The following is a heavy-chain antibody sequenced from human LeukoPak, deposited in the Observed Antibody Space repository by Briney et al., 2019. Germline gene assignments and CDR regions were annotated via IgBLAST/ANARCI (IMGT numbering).Heavy chain of an antibody. J-gene: IGHJ6*02. CDR3: ARATFDFTDGMDV. CDR1: GYSFTSYW. V-gene: IGHV5-51*01. Sequence: GESLKISCRGFGYSFTSYWSGWVRQMPGKGLEGMGIIYPGDSDTRYSRSFQGQVTIPAANSISTAYLQWSSRKASATAMYCCARATFDFTDGMDVWGQGTTVTVSS. CDR2: IYPGDSDT.